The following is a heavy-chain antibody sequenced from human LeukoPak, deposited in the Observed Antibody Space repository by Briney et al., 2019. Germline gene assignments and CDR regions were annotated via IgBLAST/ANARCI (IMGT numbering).Heavy chain of an antibody. CDR2: INAGNGNT. V-gene: IGHV1-3*01. CDR1: GFTFSSYA. CDR3: ARGPLGYCSGGSCYFFSGFDY. J-gene: IGHJ4*02. D-gene: IGHD2-15*01. Sequence: GGSLRLSCAASGFTFSSYAMHWVRQAPGQRLEWMGWINAGNGNTKYSQKFQGRVTITRDTSASTAYMELSSLRSEDTAVYYCARGPLGYCSGGSCYFFSGFDYWGQGTLVTVSS.